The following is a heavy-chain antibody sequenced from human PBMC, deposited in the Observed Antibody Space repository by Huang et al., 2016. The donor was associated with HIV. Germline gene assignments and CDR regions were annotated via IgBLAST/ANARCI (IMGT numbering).Heavy chain of an antibody. CDR1: GYSVSSYW. CDR2: IFPDDSDT. V-gene: IGHV5-51*01. J-gene: IGHJ4*02. D-gene: IGHD6-6*01. CDR3: ARRFSSSSGYFDY. Sequence: VQLVQSGAEVKKPGESLKISCKGSGYSVSSYWIAWVRTMPGKGLEWMGFIFPDDSDTTYRPSFEGQVTISADKSIGTAYLQWSSLKASDTAMYYCARRFSSSSGYFDYWGQGSLVTVSS.